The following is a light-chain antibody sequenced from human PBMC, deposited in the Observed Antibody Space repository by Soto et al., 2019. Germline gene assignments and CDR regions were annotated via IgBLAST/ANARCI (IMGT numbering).Light chain of an antibody. Sequence: QSVLTQPPSVSAATGQEVTISCSGSSSNLAANSVSWYQHLRGTGPKLLIYVWERRPSRIPARFSGSKYGTSATLGIPGLQTGVEAPYYCGAWESGRTVYVFGSGSKGTGL. V-gene: IGLV1-51*01. J-gene: IGLJ1*01. CDR2: VWE. CDR3: GAWESGRTVYV. CDR1: SSNLAANS.